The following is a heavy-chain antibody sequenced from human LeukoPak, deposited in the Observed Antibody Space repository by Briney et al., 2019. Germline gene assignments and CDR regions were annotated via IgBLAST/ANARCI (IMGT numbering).Heavy chain of an antibody. J-gene: IGHJ5*01. CDR3: ARDYGDYNWFDS. D-gene: IGHD4-17*01. V-gene: IGHV1-2*02. CDR2: INPNSGGT. CDR1: GYTFTGYY. Sequence: ASVKVSCKASGYTFTGYYMHWVRQAPGQGLEWMGWINPNSGGTNYAQKFQGRVTMTRDTSISTAYMELSRLTPDDTAVYYCARDYGDYNWFDSWGQGTLVTVSS.